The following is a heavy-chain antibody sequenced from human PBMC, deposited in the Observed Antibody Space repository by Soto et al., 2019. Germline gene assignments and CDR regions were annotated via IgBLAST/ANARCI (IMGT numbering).Heavy chain of an antibody. D-gene: IGHD3-10*02. Sequence: QVQLVQSGAEVKAPGDSVRVSCEASGYTFTAYYIHWVRRAPGQGLEWMGWINPKFGDTTYAQDFQGRVSMTRDMSISTVDKELSRLTSDDTAIYSCARNIDYYYGRGRGNGHGVWGQGTTVTVFS. CDR3: ARNIDYYYGRGRGNGHGV. CDR1: GYTFTAYY. J-gene: IGHJ6*02. CDR2: INPKFGDT. V-gene: IGHV1-2*02.